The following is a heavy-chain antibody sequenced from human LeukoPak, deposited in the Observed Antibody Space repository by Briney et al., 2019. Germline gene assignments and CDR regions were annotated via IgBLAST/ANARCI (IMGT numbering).Heavy chain of an antibody. CDR3: ARDKSGYADY. CDR1: GGSISSRY. CDR2: IKQDGSEK. V-gene: IGHV3-7*01. J-gene: IGHJ4*02. Sequence: ETLSLTCTVSGGSISSRYWSWVRQAPGKGLEWVANIKQDGSEKYYVDSVKGRFTISRDNAKNSLYLQMNSLRAEDTALYYCARDKSGYADYWGQGTLVTVSS. D-gene: IGHD5-12*01.